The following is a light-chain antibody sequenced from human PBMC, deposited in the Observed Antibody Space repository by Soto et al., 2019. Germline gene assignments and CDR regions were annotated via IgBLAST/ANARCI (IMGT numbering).Light chain of an antibody. Sequence: DIVMIQAPDSFCASPGESTISNCKSTQSALYSSNNKNYLAWYQQKPGQPPKLLIYWASTRESGVPDRFSGSGSGTDFTLTISSLQAEDVAVYYCQQYYSTPITFGQGTRLEIK. CDR3: QQYYSTPIT. CDR2: WAS. J-gene: IGKJ5*01. CDR1: QSALYSSNNKNY. V-gene: IGKV4-1*01.